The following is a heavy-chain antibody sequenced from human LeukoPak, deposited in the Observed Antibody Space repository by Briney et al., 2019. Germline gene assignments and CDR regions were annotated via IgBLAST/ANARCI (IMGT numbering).Heavy chain of an antibody. J-gene: IGHJ4*02. CDR2: INPSGGST. V-gene: IGHV1-46*01. CDR3: ARSLAEYDFWSGYSY. Sequence: ASVKVSCKASGHTFTSYYMHWVRQAPGQGLEWMGIINPSGGSTSYAQKFQGRVTMTRDMSTSTVYMELSSLRSEDTAVYYCARSLAEYDFWSGYSYWGQGTLVTVSS. D-gene: IGHD3-3*01. CDR1: GHTFTSYY.